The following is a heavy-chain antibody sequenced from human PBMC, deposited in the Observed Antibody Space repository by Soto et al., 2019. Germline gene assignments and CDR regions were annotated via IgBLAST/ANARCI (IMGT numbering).Heavy chain of an antibody. CDR3: AMVDNYVTPTPQDV. D-gene: IGHD3-16*01. CDR2: ISPYSGNT. V-gene: IGHV1-18*01. CDR1: GYIFVNYG. Sequence: QAQLVQSGDEVRKPGSSVKVSCKASGYIFVNYGIAWVRQAPGQGLEWMGWISPYSGNTHYARKVQGRITMTTDPQRCPADTELGSLTSDATSVYYCAMVDNYVTPTPQDVWGEGTTVTVSS. J-gene: IGHJ6*04.